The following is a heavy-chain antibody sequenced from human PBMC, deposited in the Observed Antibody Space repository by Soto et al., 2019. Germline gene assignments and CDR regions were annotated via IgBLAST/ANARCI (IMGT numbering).Heavy chain of an antibody. V-gene: IGHV1-18*01. Sequence: QVQLVQSGAEVKKPGASVKVSCKASGYTFTSYGISWVRQAPGQGLEWMGWINAYNGNTNYAQKRRGRVTMTTDTSTRTAYMELRSLRPDDTAVYYCARDLNYGLCDYWGQGTLVTVS. D-gene: IGHD3-10*01. CDR3: ARDLNYGLCDY. CDR2: INAYNGNT. J-gene: IGHJ4*02. CDR1: GYTFTSYG.